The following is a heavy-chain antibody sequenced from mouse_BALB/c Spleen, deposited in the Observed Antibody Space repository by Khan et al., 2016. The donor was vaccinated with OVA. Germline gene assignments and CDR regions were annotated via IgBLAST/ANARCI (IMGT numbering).Heavy chain of an antibody. CDR1: GYSITSDYA. D-gene: IGHD2-14*01. CDR3: ARSGYEAWFAY. V-gene: IGHV3-2*02. J-gene: IGHJ3*01. CDR2: ISYSGST. Sequence: EVQLQESGPGLVKPSQSLSLTCTVTGYSITSDYAWNWIQQFPRNKLEWMGYISYSGSTSYNPSLKSRISITRDTSKNQFFLQLNSVTTEDTATYFCARSGYEAWFAYWGQGTLVTVSA.